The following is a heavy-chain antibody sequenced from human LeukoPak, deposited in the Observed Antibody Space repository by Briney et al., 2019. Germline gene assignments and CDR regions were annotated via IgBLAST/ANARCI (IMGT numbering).Heavy chain of an antibody. V-gene: IGHV1-69*05. CDR2: IIPIFGTA. D-gene: IGHD1-1*01. J-gene: IGHJ4*02. CDR1: GGTFSSYA. Sequence: GASVKVSXKASGGTFSSYAISWVRQAPGQGLEWMGRIIPIFGTANYAQKFQGRVTITTDESTSTAYMELSSLRSEDTAVYYCARTGTSDAFDYWGQGTLVTVSS. CDR3: ARTGTSDAFDY.